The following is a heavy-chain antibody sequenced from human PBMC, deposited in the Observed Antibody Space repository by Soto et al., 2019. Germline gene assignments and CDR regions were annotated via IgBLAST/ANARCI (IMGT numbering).Heavy chain of an antibody. Sequence: VQLLESGGGLVQPGESLRLSCVASGFTFSDYVMSWVRQTPGRGLEWVAGITAGGGGRYHPDSVKARFTVSRDNSENTLYLQMNSLRAEDTAVYFCAKGYLSLWGQGTLVTVSS. CDR2: ITAGGGGR. J-gene: IGHJ4*02. CDR1: GFTFSDYV. CDR3: AKGYLSL. D-gene: IGHD6-13*01. V-gene: IGHV3-23*01.